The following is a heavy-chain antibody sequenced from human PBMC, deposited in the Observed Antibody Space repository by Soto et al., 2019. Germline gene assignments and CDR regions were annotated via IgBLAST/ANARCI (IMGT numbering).Heavy chain of an antibody. CDR3: AKGEVGSARVFDP. CDR2: ISASGGNT. J-gene: IGHJ5*02. V-gene: IGHV3-23*01. Sequence: GGSLRLSCAASGFTFSSYAMSWVRQAPGKGLEWVSSISASGGNTYYADSVKGRFTVSRDNSKNTLYLLMNSLRAEDTALYYCAKGEVGSARVFDPWGQGTLVTVSS. D-gene: IGHD3-10*01. CDR1: GFTFSSYA.